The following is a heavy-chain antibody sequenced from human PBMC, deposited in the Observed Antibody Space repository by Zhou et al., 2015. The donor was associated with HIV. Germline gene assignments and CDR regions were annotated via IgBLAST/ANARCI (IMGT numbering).Heavy chain of an antibody. CDR3: ARFRTQLQVAEYFQH. D-gene: IGHD4-23*01. CDR1: RGTFSSYA. J-gene: IGHJ1*01. CDR2: IIPIFGTA. Sequence: QVQLVQSGTEVKKPGSSVKVSCKASRGTFSSYAISWVRQAPGQGLEWMGGIIPIFGTANYAQKFQGRVTITADESTSTAYMELSSLRSEDTAVYYCARFRTQLQVAEYFQHWGQGTLVTVSS. V-gene: IGHV1-69*01.